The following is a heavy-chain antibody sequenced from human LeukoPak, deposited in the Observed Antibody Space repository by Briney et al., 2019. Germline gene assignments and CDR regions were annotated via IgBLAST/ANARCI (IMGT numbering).Heavy chain of an antibody. V-gene: IGHV3-30-3*01. CDR2: ISHDGSNK. Sequence: PGGSLRLSCAASGFTFSSYAMHWVRQAPGKGLEWVAVISHDGSNKYYADSVKGRFTISRDNSKNTLYLQMNSLRAEDMAVYYCAREPSMIVVVTDGGFDPWGQGTLVTVSS. D-gene: IGHD3-22*01. J-gene: IGHJ5*02. CDR3: AREPSMIVVVTDGGFDP. CDR1: GFTFSSYA.